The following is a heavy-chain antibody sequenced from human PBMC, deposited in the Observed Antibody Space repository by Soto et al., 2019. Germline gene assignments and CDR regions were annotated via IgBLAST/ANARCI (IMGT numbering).Heavy chain of an antibody. CDR1: GFTFSSYG. Sequence: QVQLVESGGGVVQPGRSLTVSCEASGFTFSSYGMHWVRQAPGKGLDWVAVITKDGSSKSYADSVKGRFTISRDSSKNTVSLEMTSLRAEDTAVYYCAKGGRQWLVTSDFNYWGQGALVTVSS. J-gene: IGHJ4*02. D-gene: IGHD6-19*01. V-gene: IGHV3-30*18. CDR2: ITKDGSSK. CDR3: AKGGRQWLVTSDFNY.